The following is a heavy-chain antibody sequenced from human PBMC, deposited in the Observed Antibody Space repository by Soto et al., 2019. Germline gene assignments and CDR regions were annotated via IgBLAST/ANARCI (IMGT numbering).Heavy chain of an antibody. CDR3: AKDLGVGAPLDAFDI. V-gene: IGHV3-64D*06. CDR2: ISGNGGNT. Sequence: GRSLRLSGLGSGLTFSPHSLYWVRQPPWKGLRYVSTISGNGGNTHYAASVRGRFTISRDNSKNTVFLQMSGLGVADSAGYYCAKDLGVGAPLDAFDIPGQGTMVTVSS. D-gene: IGHD1-26*01. CDR1: GLTFSPHS. J-gene: IGHJ3*02.